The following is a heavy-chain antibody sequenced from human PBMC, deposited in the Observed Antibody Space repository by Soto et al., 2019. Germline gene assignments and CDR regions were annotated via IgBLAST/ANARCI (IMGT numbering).Heavy chain of an antibody. Sequence: SETLSLTCAVYGGSFSGYYWSWIRQPPGKGLEWIGEINHSGSTNYNPSLKSRVTISVDTSKNQFSLKLSSVTAADTAVYYCAREVIYGSGSYYTSYFDYWGQGTLVTVSS. D-gene: IGHD3-10*01. CDR1: GGSFSGYY. CDR2: INHSGST. J-gene: IGHJ4*02. V-gene: IGHV4-34*01. CDR3: AREVIYGSGSYYTSYFDY.